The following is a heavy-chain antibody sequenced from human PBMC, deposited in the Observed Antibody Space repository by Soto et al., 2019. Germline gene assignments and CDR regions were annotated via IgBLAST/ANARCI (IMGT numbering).Heavy chain of an antibody. V-gene: IGHV4-39*01. J-gene: IGHJ4*02. CDR2: IYYSGST. CDR3: ARHSSRSRRGFDY. CDR1: GGSISSSSYY. Sequence: SETLSLTCTVSGGSISSSSYYWGWIRQPPGKGLVWLGSIYYSGSTYYNPSLKSRVTISVDTSKNQSSRKLSSVIAADTAVYYCARHSSRSRRGFDYCGQVNMVTVSS.